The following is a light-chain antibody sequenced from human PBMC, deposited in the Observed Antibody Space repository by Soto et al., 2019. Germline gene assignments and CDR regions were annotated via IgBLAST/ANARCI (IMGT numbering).Light chain of an antibody. Sequence: QAVVTQPPSASGTPGQRVTISCSGSTSNIGSHTVNWYQQLPGTAPKLLINTNNQRPSGVPDRFSGYKSGTSASLVISGLQSEDEADYYCATWDDSLKGVFGTGTKLTVL. CDR2: TNN. CDR1: TSNIGSHT. V-gene: IGLV1-44*01. CDR3: ATWDDSLKGV. J-gene: IGLJ1*01.